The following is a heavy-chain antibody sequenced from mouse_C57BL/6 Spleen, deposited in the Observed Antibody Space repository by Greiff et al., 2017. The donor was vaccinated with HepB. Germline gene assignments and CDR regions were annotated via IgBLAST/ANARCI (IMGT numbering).Heavy chain of an antibody. D-gene: IGHD1-1*01. CDR1: GFNIKNTY. J-gene: IGHJ2*01. V-gene: IGHV14-3*01. Sequence: VHVKQSVAELVRPGASVKLSCTASGFNIKNTYMHWVKQRPEQGLEWIGRIDPANGNTKYAPKFQGKATITADTSSNTAYLQLSSLTSEDTAIYYCARDSFTTVVHFDYWGQGTTLTVSS. CDR3: ARDSFTTVVHFDY. CDR2: IDPANGNT.